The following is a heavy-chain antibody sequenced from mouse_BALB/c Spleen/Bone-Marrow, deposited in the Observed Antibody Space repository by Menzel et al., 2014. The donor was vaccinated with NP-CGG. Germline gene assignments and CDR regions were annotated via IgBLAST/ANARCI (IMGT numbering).Heavy chain of an antibody. V-gene: IGHV14-3*02. D-gene: IGHD1-1*01. Sequence: VQLQQSGAELVKPGASVKLSCTASGFNIKETNMHWVKQRHEQSLEWIGRIDPANGNTKYDPKFQGKATITADTSSNTAYLQLSSLTSEDTAVYYCARCYYGYYFDYWGQGTTLTVSS. CDR1: GFNIKETN. CDR2: IDPANGNT. J-gene: IGHJ2*01. CDR3: ARCYYGYYFDY.